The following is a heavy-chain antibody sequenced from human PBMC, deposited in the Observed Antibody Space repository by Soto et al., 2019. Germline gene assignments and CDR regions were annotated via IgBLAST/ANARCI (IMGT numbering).Heavy chain of an antibody. D-gene: IGHD2-21*02. J-gene: IGHJ3*01. V-gene: IGHV1-18*04. CDR1: GYTFTNYG. Sequence: GASVKVSCKASGYTFTNYGLSWVRQAPGQGLEWMGWITVYSGTTDHVQKFRGRVSMTTDTSTNTAYMELASLRSDDTAVYYCARPPLGDDVKNAFDLWGQGTMVTVSS. CDR3: ARPPLGDDVKNAFDL. CDR2: ITVYSGTT.